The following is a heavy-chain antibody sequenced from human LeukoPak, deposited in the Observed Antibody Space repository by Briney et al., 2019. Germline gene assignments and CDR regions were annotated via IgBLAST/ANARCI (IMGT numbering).Heavy chain of an antibody. D-gene: IGHD6-19*01. V-gene: IGHV3-23*01. CDR1: GFTFSSYA. J-gene: IGHJ5*02. Sequence: QTGGSLRLSCAASGFTFSSYAMSWVRQAPGKGLVWVSAISGSGGSTYYADSVKGRFTISRDNSKNTLYLQMNSLRAEDTAVYYCARHPRGSAWYAPPINWFDPWGQGTLVTVSS. CDR2: ISGSGGST. CDR3: ARHPRGSAWYAPPINWFDP.